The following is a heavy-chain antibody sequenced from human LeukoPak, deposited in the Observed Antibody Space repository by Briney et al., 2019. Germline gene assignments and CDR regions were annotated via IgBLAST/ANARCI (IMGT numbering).Heavy chain of an antibody. CDR2: ISGSGGST. CDR3: AREGLPLYYDFWSGYSSPWGMDV. J-gene: IGHJ6*02. D-gene: IGHD3-3*01. V-gene: IGHV3-23*01. CDR1: GFTFSSYA. Sequence: PGGSLRLSCAASGFTFSSYAMSWVRQAPGKGLEWVSAISGSGGSTYYADSVKGRFTISRDNSKNSLYLQMNSLRDEDTAVYYCAREGLPLYYDFWSGYSSPWGMDVWGQGTTVTVSS.